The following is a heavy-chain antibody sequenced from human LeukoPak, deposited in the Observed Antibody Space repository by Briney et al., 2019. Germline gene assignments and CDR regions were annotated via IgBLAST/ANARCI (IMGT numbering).Heavy chain of an antibody. Sequence: GGSLRLSCAASGFTFSSYWMSWVRQAPGKGLEWVANIKYDGREKYYVDSVEGRFTISRDNAKNSLYLQMNSLRAEDTAVYYCARGLYYDYVWGSYRSHWGQGTLVTVSS. D-gene: IGHD3-16*02. V-gene: IGHV3-7*01. J-gene: IGHJ4*02. CDR1: GFTFSSYW. CDR2: IKYDGREK. CDR3: ARGLYYDYVWGSYRSH.